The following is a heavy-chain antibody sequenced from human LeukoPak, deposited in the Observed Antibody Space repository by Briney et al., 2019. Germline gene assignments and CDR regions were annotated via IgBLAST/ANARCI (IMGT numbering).Heavy chain of an antibody. V-gene: IGHV4-39*01. CDR2: IRYTGST. CDR1: GGSISGRGHY. CDR3: ARRIDGTVGGDY. D-gene: IGHD3-16*01. Sequence: SETLSLTCTVSGGSISGRGHYWGWIRQPPGKGLEWIGTIRYTGSTYYNPSLKSRVTMSSDMSKNLFSLKLNSVAAADAAVSYCARRIDGTVGGDYSGQEIEVTVSS. J-gene: IGHJ4*02.